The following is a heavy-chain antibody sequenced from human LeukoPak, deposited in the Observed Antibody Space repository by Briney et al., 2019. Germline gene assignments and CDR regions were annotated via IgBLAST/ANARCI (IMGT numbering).Heavy chain of an antibody. V-gene: IGHV3-48*03. CDR2: ISSSGSTI. CDR1: GFTFSSYE. D-gene: IGHD1-26*01. CDR3: ARQRGWELLQGKPFDY. Sequence: GGSLRLSCAASGFTFSSYEMNWVLQAPGKGLEWVSYISSSGSTIYYADSVKGRFTISRDNAKNSLYLQMNSLRAEDTAVYYCARQRGWELLQGKPFDYWGQGTLVTVSS. J-gene: IGHJ4*02.